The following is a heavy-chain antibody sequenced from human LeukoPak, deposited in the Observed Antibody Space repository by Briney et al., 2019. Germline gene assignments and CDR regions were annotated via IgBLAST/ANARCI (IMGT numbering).Heavy chain of an antibody. CDR1: GFTFSSYW. V-gene: IGHV3-74*01. CDR3: ARSHDYGDYYYYGMDV. D-gene: IGHD4-17*01. Sequence: GGSLRLSCAASGFTFSSYWMHWVRQAPGKGLVWVSRINSDGSSTSYADSVKGRFTISRDNAKNTLYLQMNSLRAEDTAVYYCARSHDYGDYYYYGMDVWGQGTTVTVSS. J-gene: IGHJ6*02. CDR2: INSDGSST.